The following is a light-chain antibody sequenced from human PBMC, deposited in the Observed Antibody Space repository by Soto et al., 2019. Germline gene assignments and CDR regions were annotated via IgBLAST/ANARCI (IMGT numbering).Light chain of an antibody. CDR1: SSDIGAYIH. CDR2: DVS. V-gene: IGLV2-14*03. Sequence: SALTQPASVSGSPGQSIAVSCSGTSSDIGAYIHVSWYQQHPGKAPKLMIYDVSNRPSGVSDRFSGSKSGNTASLTISGLQAEDEADYYCTSYTTSGTYVFGAGTKLTVL. J-gene: IGLJ1*01. CDR3: TSYTTSGTYV.